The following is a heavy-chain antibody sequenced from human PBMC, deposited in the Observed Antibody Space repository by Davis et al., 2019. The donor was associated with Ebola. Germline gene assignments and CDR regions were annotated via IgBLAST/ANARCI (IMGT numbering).Heavy chain of an antibody. CDR3: ARGYGAA. CDR2: IRPGGNT. J-gene: IGHJ4*02. Sequence: PSETLSLTCAVSGASINSNNWWTCFRQSPEKGLEWLGQIRPGGNTNYNPSLQSRLTMSLDTSNNAFSLDVASVTAADTAVYYCARGYGAAWGQGTLVIVSS. D-gene: IGHD6-13*01. V-gene: IGHV4-4*02. CDR1: GASINSNNW.